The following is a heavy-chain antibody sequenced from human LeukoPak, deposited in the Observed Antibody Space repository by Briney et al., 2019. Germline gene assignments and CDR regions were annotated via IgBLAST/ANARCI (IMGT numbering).Heavy chain of an antibody. D-gene: IGHD3-10*01. CDR1: GGLISSYY. Sequence: SDTLSLTCTVSGGLISSYYWSWIRQPAGKGLEWIGRIYTSGSTNYNPSLKSRVTMSVDTSKNQFSLKLSSVTAADTAVYYCARVAYYYGSGSYEFYYFDYWGQGTLVTVSS. CDR2: IYTSGST. CDR3: ARVAYYYGSGSYEFYYFDY. V-gene: IGHV4-4*07. J-gene: IGHJ4*02.